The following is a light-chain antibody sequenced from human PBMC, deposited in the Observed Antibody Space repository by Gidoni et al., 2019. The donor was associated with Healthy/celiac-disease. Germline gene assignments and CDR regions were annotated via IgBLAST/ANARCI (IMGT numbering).Light chain of an antibody. J-gene: IGKJ1*01. V-gene: IGKV3-20*01. CDR3: QQYGSSPSWT. CDR2: GAS. Sequence: EIVLKQSPGPLSLSPGERATISCRASRSVRSSYLAWYQQKPGQAHRLLIYGASSSSPCLPDRFSGSGSGTDFTLTISRLQPEDFAVSYCQQYGSSPSWTFGQGTKVEIK. CDR1: RSVRSSY.